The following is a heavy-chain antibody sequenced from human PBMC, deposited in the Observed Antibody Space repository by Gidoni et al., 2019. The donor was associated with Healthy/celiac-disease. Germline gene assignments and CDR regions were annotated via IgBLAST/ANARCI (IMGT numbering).Heavy chain of an antibody. V-gene: IGHV3-21*01. CDR1: GFTFSSYS. Sequence: EVQLVESGGGLVKPGGSLRLSCAASGFTFSSYSMNWVRQAPGKGLEWVSSISSSSSYIDYEDSVKGRFTISRDNAKNSLYLQMNSLRAEDTAVYYCARGGLLMFDYWGQGTLVTVSS. J-gene: IGHJ4*02. D-gene: IGHD3-16*01. CDR2: ISSSSSYI. CDR3: ARGGLLMFDY.